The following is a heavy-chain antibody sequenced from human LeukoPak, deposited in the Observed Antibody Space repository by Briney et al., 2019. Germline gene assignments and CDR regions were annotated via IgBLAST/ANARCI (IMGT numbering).Heavy chain of an antibody. D-gene: IGHD2-2*01. V-gene: IGHV1-2*02. CDR1: GYTFSIYY. CDR2: INANRGGT. Sequence: GASVKVPCKASGYTFSIYYMHWVRQAPGQGLEWMGWINANRGGTNYAQRFQGRVTMTRDTSITTAYMELSRLKSDDTAVYYCARRYCSSTSCYYFDYWGQGTLVTVSS. J-gene: IGHJ4*02. CDR3: ARRYCSSTSCYYFDY.